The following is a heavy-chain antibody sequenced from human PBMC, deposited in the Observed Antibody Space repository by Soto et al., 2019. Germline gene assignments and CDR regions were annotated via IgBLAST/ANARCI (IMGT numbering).Heavy chain of an antibody. CDR1: GFTVSSNY. Sequence: EVQLVESGGGLIQPGGSLRLSCAASGFTVSSNYMSWVRRAPGKGLEWVSVIYSGGSTDYADSVKGRFTISRDNSKNALYLQMNSLRAEDTAVYYCARDSTSGHFDYWGQGTLVTVSS. CDR3: ARDSTSGHFDY. CDR2: IYSGGST. J-gene: IGHJ4*02. D-gene: IGHD1-26*01. V-gene: IGHV3-53*01.